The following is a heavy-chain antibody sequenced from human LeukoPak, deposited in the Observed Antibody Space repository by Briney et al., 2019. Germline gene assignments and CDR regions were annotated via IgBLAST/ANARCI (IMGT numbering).Heavy chain of an antibody. CDR1: GFTFSSYG. CDR3: ARDHQGDKVNLNYYGSGSYRSGFSTGPEIRTA. Sequence: GGSLRLSCAASGFTFSSYGMHWVRQAPGKGLEWVAVIWYDGSNKYYADSVKGRFTISRDNSKNTLYLQMNSLRAEDTAVYYCARDHQGDKVNLNYYGSGSYRSGFSTGPEIRTAWGQGTLVTVSS. V-gene: IGHV3-30*19. D-gene: IGHD3-10*01. J-gene: IGHJ5*02. CDR2: IWYDGSNK.